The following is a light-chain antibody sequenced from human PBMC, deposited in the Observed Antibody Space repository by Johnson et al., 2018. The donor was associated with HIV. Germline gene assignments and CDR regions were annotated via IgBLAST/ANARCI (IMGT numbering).Light chain of an antibody. J-gene: IGLJ1*01. V-gene: IGLV1-51*02. CDR2: EDK. CDR3: ATWVGRLTIGGV. CDR1: SSNIGNNH. Sequence: QSVLTQPPSVSAAPGQKVSISCSGSSSNIGNNHVSWYQQFPGAAPKLLIYEDKKRPPGSPDRFSGSKSGTSATLGITGLQPADEADYYGATWVGRLTIGGVFGTGTKVTVL.